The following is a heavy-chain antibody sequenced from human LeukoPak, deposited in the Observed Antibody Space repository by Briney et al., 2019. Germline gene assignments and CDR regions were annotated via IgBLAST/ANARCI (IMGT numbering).Heavy chain of an antibody. D-gene: IGHD1-26*01. J-gene: IGHJ4*02. CDR2: IKSNPDGGAT. Sequence: GGSLRLSCAGSGFTFSNAWMNWVRQAPGKGLEWVGRIKSNPDGGATDYVAPVKGRLTISRDDSKNTVYLQMSSLRTEDTAVYYCNTGGYYQDYWGQGTLVTVSS. V-gene: IGHV3-15*01. CDR3: NTGGYYQDY. CDR1: GFTFSNAW.